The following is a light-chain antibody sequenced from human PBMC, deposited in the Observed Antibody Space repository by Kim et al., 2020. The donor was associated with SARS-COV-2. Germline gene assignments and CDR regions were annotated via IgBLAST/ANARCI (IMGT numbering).Light chain of an antibody. J-gene: IGKJ4*01. CDR3: QQRTSWTLT. V-gene: IGKV3-11*01. Sequence: EIVLTQSPATLSVSPGEVATLSCTASQSVSSHLAWYQQKPGQGPRLLIYDASNRATGIPARFSGSGSGTDFTLTISSLEPEDFAVYYCQQRTSWTLTFGGGTKVDIK. CDR2: DAS. CDR1: QSVSSH.